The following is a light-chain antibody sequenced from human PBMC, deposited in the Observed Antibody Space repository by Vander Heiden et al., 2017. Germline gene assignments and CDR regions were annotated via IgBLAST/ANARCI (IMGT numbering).Light chain of an antibody. CDR2: AAS. V-gene: IGKV1-39*01. Sequence: DFQMPQPPSSLSASVGDRVTITCRASQSITSYLNWYQQKPGKAPKLLIYAASSLQSGVPSRFSGSGSGTDFTLTISSLQPEDFATYYCQQSYSTPITFGGGTKVEIK. CDR1: QSITSY. CDR3: QQSYSTPIT. J-gene: IGKJ4*01.